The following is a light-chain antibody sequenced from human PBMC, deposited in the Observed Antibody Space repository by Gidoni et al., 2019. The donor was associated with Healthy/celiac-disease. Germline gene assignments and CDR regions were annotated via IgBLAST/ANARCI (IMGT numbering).Light chain of an antibody. Sequence: EVVMTQTPATLSVSPGARAALPCRASQSVSSNLAWSQQKPGQAARLLIYGASTRATGIPARFCGSGSGAEFTLTISSLLSEDFAVYYCYQYNNWAPLTFGGXTKVEIK. V-gene: IGKV3-15*01. CDR1: QSVSSN. CDR2: GAS. CDR3: YQYNNWAPLT. J-gene: IGKJ4*01.